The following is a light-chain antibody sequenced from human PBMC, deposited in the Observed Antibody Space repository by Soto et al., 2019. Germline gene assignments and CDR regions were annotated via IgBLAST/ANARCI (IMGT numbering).Light chain of an antibody. Sequence: EIVMTQSPATLSVSPGERVTLSCRASQSVYSNLAWYQHKPGQAPRLLIHGSFTRATGIPARFSGSGSGTEFTRTISSLQSEDFAVYYCQQFNQWPLTFGGGTKVEIK. CDR1: QSVYSN. CDR3: QQFNQWPLT. V-gene: IGKV3-15*01. CDR2: GSF. J-gene: IGKJ4*01.